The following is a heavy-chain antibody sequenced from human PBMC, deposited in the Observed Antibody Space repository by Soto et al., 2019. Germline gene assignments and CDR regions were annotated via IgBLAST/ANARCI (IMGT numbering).Heavy chain of an antibody. CDR3: ARDRNKLWKNDAFDI. D-gene: IGHD3-3*01. CDR2: IYYSGDT. V-gene: IGHV4-59*01. CDR1: GDSMNSYY. Sequence: QVQLQESGPGLVKPSETLSLTCSVSGDSMNSYYWSWIRQSPGKGMEWLGYIYYSGDTKYNPSLQSRISIPIDTTRNHFSLRLTSMTAADTAVYYCARDRNKLWKNDAFDIWGQGTMVTVSS. J-gene: IGHJ3*02.